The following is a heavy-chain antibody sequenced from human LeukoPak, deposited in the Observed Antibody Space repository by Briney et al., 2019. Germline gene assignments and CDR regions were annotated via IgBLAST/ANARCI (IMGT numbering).Heavy chain of an antibody. CDR2: IYYSGST. CDR3: ARDYYSRFDP. Sequence: SETLSHTCTVSGGSISSYYWSWIRQPPGKGLEWIGYIYYSGSTNYNPPLKSRVTISVDTSKNQFSLKLSSVTAADTAVYYCARDYYSRFDPWGQGTLVTVSS. J-gene: IGHJ5*02. CDR1: GGSISSYY. V-gene: IGHV4-59*01. D-gene: IGHD3-22*01.